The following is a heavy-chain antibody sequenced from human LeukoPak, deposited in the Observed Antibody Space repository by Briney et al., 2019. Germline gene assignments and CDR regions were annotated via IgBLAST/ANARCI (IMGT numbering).Heavy chain of an antibody. D-gene: IGHD6-13*01. CDR3: ARGGVSNSWYRTPDY. CDR2: ISVYNDNA. J-gene: IGHJ4*02. Sequence: ASVKVSCKASGYTFTNYGISWVRQAPGQGLEWMGWISVYNDNANYVQKFQGRVTMTTDTSTSTAYMELRSLRSDDTAVYYCARGGVSNSWYRTPDYWGQGTLVTVSS. CDR1: GYTFTNYG. V-gene: IGHV1-18*01.